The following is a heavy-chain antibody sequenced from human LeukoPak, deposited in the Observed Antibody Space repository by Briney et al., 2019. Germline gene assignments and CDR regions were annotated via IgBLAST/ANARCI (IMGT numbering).Heavy chain of an antibody. CDR3: ARPRYYYYMDV. J-gene: IGHJ6*03. CDR2: INSDGSST. Sequence: GGSLRLSCAASEFTFSSYWMHWVRQAPGKGLVWVSRINSDGSSTSYADSVKGRFTISRDNAKNTLYLQMNSLRAEDTAVYYCARPRYYYYMDVWGKGTTVTVSS. CDR1: EFTFSSYW. V-gene: IGHV3-74*01.